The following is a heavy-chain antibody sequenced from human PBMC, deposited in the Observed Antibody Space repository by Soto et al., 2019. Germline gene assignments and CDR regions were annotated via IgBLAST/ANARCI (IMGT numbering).Heavy chain of an antibody. V-gene: IGHV3-48*02. Sequence: GGSLRLSCAASGFIFSTYSMNWVRQAPGKGLEWVAYITSTGSTMYYAASVEGRFTISRDNAKNSVYLQMNSLTDEDTAMYYCARDEVVSGYSQYYFDYWGQGVLVTVSS. D-gene: IGHD3-3*01. J-gene: IGHJ4*02. CDR1: GFIFSTYS. CDR2: ITSTGSTM. CDR3: ARDEVVSGYSQYYFDY.